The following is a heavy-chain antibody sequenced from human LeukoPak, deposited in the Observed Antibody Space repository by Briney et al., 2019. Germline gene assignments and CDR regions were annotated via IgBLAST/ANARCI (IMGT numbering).Heavy chain of an antibody. CDR3: ARDRDYIFFDY. V-gene: IGHV3-7*01. Sequence: GGSLRLSCAASGFTFSSYWMSWVRQAPGKGLEWVANIKQDGSEKYYVDSVKGRFTISRDNAKNSLYLQMDSLRAEDTAVYYCARDRDYIFFDYWGQGALVTVSS. CDR1: GFTFSSYW. D-gene: IGHD4-11*01. CDR2: IKQDGSEK. J-gene: IGHJ4*02.